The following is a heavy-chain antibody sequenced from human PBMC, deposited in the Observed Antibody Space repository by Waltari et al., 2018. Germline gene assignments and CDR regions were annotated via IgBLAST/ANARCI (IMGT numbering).Heavy chain of an antibody. D-gene: IGHD2-15*01. J-gene: IGHJ5*02. CDR1: GGSISSYY. V-gene: IGHV4-59*01. CDR3: ARDNLLYCSGGSCSGGWFDP. Sequence: QVQLQESGPGLVKPSETLSLTCTVSGGSISSYYWSWLRQPPGKGREWIGYIYYSGSTNYNPSLKSRVTISVDTSKNQFSLKLSSVTAADTAVYYCARDNLLYCSGGSCSGGWFDPWGQGTLVTVSS. CDR2: IYYSGST.